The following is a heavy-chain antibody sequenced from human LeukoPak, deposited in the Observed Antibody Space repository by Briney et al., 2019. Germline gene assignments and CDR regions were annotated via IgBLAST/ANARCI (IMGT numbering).Heavy chain of an antibody. CDR1: GGTFISYA. V-gene: IGHV1-69*05. CDR3: ARDLYEQQPLDYYYMDV. Sequence: SVKVSCKASGGTFISYAISWVRQAPGQGLEWVGGVIPIFGTANYAQKFQGRVTITTDKSTSTAYVELSSLRSEDTAVYYCARDLYEQQPLDYYYMDVWGKGTTVTVSS. D-gene: IGHD6-13*01. CDR2: VIPIFGTA. J-gene: IGHJ6*03.